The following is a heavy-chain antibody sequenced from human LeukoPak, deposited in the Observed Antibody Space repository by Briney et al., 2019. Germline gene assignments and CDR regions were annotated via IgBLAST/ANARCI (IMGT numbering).Heavy chain of an antibody. D-gene: IGHD2-15*01. J-gene: IGHJ4*02. CDR2: IYYSGST. CDR3: ARTEGRGYCSGGRCSFDY. CDR1: GGSISSYY. V-gene: IGHV4-59*01. Sequence: PSETLSLTCTVSGGSISSYYWSWIRQPPGKGLEWIGYIYYSGSTNYNPSLKSRVTISVDTSKDQFSLKLSSVTTADTAVYYCARTEGRGYCSGGRCSFDYWGQGTLVTVSS.